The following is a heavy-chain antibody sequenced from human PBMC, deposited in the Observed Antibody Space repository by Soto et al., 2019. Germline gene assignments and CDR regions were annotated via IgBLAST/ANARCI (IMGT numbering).Heavy chain of an antibody. V-gene: IGHV1-24*01. CDR2: FDPEDGER. J-gene: IGHJ4*02. CDR3: STRTMYRVYDWFTDN. D-gene: IGHD5-12*01. Sequence: GVSVKVPSKDSGYRLTGLSRCWVRHAPGKGLEWMGGFDPEDGERIYAQKFKGRVTMTEGTSTDTGYMEVSSLRSEETAVYFCSTRTMYRVYDWFTDNWGQRTLVTVSS. CDR1: GYRLTGLS.